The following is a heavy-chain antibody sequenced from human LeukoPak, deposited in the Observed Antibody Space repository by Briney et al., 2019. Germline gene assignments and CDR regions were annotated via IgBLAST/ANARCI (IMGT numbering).Heavy chain of an antibody. CDR2: IIPIFGTA. V-gene: IGHV1-69*06. J-gene: IGHJ4*02. CDR3: AREGLATRRFDY. Sequence: SVKVSCKASGGTFSSYATSWVRQAPGQGLEWMGGIIPIFGTANYAQKFQGRVTITADKSTSTAYMELSSLRAEDTAVYYCAREGLATRRFDYWGQGTLVTVSS. CDR1: GGTFSSYA. D-gene: IGHD5-24*01.